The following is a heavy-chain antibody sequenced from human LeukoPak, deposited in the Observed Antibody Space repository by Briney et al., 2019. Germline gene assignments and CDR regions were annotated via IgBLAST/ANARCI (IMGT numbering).Heavy chain of an antibody. V-gene: IGHV4-4*07. Sequence: PSETLSLTCSVSGASIRSYSWRWLRQPAGKGLEWIGRIHTSASTEYNPSLKSRVTMSVDTSKNQFSLRLNSVTAADTAVYFCARDDNSEYSDDAFDIWGQGTLVTVSS. CDR2: IHTSAST. CDR3: ARDDNSEYSDDAFDI. D-gene: IGHD1-26*01. J-gene: IGHJ3*02. CDR1: GASIRSYS.